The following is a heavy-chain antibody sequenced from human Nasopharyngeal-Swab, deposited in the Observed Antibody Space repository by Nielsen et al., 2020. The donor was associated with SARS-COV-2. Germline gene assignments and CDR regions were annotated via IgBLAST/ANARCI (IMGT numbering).Heavy chain of an antibody. Sequence: GSPRLPCAAFGLPFNNYNFNWVRPAPGKGLGWVSSISSSSSYIYYADSVKGRFTISRDNAKNSLYLQMNSLRAEDTAVYYCARDGLDYDFWSTYFMDVWGQGTTVTVSS. CDR3: ARDGLDYDFWSTYFMDV. J-gene: IGHJ6*02. V-gene: IGHV3-21*01. D-gene: IGHD3-3*01. CDR1: GLPFNNYN. CDR2: ISSSSSYI.